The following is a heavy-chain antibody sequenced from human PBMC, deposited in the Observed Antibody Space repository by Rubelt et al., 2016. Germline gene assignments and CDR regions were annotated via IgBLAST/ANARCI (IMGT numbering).Heavy chain of an antibody. J-gene: IGHJ4*02. Sequence: SLEGLGYINTGNGNTRYSQKFQGRVTITRDTSASTAYLELSSLRSEDTAVYYCARLPLTWYEPSPDYFDYWGQGTLVTVSS. D-gene: IGHD6-13*01. CDR3: ARLPLTWYEPSPDYFDY. V-gene: IGHV1-3*04. CDR2: INTGNGNT.